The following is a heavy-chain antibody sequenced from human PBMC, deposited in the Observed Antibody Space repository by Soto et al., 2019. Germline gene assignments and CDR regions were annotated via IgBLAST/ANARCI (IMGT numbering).Heavy chain of an antibody. Sequence: QVRLVQSGAEVKKPGASVKVSCKASGYTFTSYGISWVRQAPGQGLEWMGWISAHNGNTNYAQKLQGRVALTTDTSTSKAYMELRNLRSDDTAVYYCARDTCSYFHYYCTMDVWGQGTTVTVSS. V-gene: IGHV1-18*04. CDR2: ISAHNGNT. CDR3: ARDTCSYFHYYCTMDV. CDR1: GYTFTSYG. D-gene: IGHD2-15*01. J-gene: IGHJ6*02.